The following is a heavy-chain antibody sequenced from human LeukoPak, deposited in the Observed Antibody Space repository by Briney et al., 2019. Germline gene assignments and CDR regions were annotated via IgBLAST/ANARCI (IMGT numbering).Heavy chain of an antibody. V-gene: IGHV3-7*01. CDR3: ARHSRGSPIDD. CDR2: IRQDGSDK. CDR1: GFTFNSYW. Sequence: GGSLRLSYAASGFTFNSYWMSWVRQAPEKGPEWLANIRQDGSDKQYVDSVKGRFTISRDNAKNSLYLQMNSLSAEDTAVYYCARHSRGSPIDDWGQGTLVTVSS. J-gene: IGHJ4*02. D-gene: IGHD2-15*01.